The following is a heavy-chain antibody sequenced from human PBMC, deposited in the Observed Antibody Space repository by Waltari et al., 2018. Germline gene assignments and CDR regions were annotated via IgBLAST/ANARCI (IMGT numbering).Heavy chain of an antibody. CDR3: ASSGVNSGSYYFDY. V-gene: IGHV4-59*11. Sequence: QVQLQESGPGLVKPSETLSLTCTVSGGSISSHYWSWIRQPPGKGLEWIGYIYYCGSTNYNPSRRSRVTISVDTSKNQFSLKLSSVTAADTAVYYCASSGVNSGSYYFDYWGQGTLVTVSS. CDR1: GGSISSHY. CDR2: IYYCGST. D-gene: IGHD1-26*01. J-gene: IGHJ4*02.